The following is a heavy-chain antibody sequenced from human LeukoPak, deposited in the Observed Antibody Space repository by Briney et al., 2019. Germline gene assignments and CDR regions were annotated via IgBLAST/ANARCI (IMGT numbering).Heavy chain of an antibody. CDR2: INYSGST. CDR3: ARDPLSTNDFDI. CDR1: AGSITNSY. D-gene: IGHD1-1*01. V-gene: IGHV4-59*01. Sequence: SETLSLTCTVSAGSITNSYWNWIRESPWKGLEWIGYINYSGSTNYNPSLKSRITISVATSKNQFSLKLSSVTAADTAVYFCARDPLSTNDFDIWGQGTMVTVSS. J-gene: IGHJ3*02.